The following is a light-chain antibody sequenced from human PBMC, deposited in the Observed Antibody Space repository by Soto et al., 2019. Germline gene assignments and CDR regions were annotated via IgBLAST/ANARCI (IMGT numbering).Light chain of an antibody. CDR1: QSVSSSY. CDR3: QQYGSSQAWT. CDR2: GAS. Sequence: EIVLTQSPGTLSLSPGERATLSCRASQSVSSSYLAWYQQKPGQAPRLLIYGASSRATGIPDRFSGSGSGTDCTRTSSRLEREDVAVYCCQQYGSSQAWTFGQGTKVEIK. J-gene: IGKJ1*01. V-gene: IGKV3-20*01.